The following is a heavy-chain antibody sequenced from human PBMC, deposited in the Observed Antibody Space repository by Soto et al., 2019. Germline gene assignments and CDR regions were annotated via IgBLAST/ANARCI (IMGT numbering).Heavy chain of an antibody. CDR3: ARDRYDILTGYGYYYYYGMDV. D-gene: IGHD3-9*01. V-gene: IGHV3-30-3*01. Sequence: QVQLVESGGGVVQPGRSLRLSCAASGFTFSSYAMHWVRQAPGKGLEWVAVISYDGSNKYYADSVKGRFTISRDNSNNTLYLQMNSLRAEDTAVYYCARDRYDILTGYGYYYYYGMDVWGQGTTVTVSS. J-gene: IGHJ6*02. CDR2: ISYDGSNK. CDR1: GFTFSSYA.